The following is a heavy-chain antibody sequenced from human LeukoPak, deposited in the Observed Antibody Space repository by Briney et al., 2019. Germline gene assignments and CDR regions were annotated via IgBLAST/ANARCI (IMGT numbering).Heavy chain of an antibody. CDR2: TYYSGST. Sequence: SETLSLTCTVSGGSISSYYWTWIRQPPGKGLEWIGYTYYSGSTDYNPSLKSRVTISVDTSKNQFSLKLTSVTAADTAVYYCARIMGHFDYWGQGTLVTVSS. D-gene: IGHD1-26*01. CDR1: GGSISSYY. CDR3: ARIMGHFDY. J-gene: IGHJ4*02. V-gene: IGHV4-59*13.